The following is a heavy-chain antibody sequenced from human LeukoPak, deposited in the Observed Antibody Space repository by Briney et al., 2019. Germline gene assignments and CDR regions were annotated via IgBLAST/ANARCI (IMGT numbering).Heavy chain of an antibody. CDR2: ISYDGSNK. V-gene: IGHV3-30-3*01. CDR3: ARGITMVRGVYDY. J-gene: IGHJ4*02. Sequence: GRSLRLSCAASGFTFSSYAMHWVRQAPGKGLEWVAVISYDGSNKYYADSVRGRFTISGDNSKNTLYLQMNSLRAEDTAVYYCARGITMVRGVYDYWGQGTLVTVSS. CDR1: GFTFSSYA. D-gene: IGHD3-10*01.